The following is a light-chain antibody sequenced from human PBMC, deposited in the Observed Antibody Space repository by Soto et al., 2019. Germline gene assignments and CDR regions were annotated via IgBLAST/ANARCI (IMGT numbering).Light chain of an antibody. Sequence: EIVMPQSPATLSVSPGASAPLSCRASQSVSSKLAWYQQKPGQANRLLIYGASTRATGIPARFSGRGSGTDCTLPLSSLEPEEGAVYYGKKHSNWPLTVGGGTKVAIK. CDR2: GAS. CDR1: QSVSSK. V-gene: IGKV3-15*01. J-gene: IGKJ4*01. CDR3: KKHSNWPLT.